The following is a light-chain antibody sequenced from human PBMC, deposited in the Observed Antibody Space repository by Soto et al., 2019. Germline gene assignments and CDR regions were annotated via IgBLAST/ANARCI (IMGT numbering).Light chain of an antibody. Sequence: EIVLTQSPATLSLSPGERATLSCRASQSVSSYLAWYQQKPGQAPRLLIYDASNRATGIPARFSGSGSGTDFTLTISSLEREDFAVYYCQQRSNWPPTTFGQGTRLEIK. V-gene: IGKV3-11*01. J-gene: IGKJ5*01. CDR3: QQRSNWPPTT. CDR1: QSVSSY. CDR2: DAS.